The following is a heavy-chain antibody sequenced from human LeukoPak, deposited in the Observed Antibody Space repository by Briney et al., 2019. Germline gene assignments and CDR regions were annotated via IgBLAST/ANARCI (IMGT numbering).Heavy chain of an antibody. CDR3: ARTRGPYDSLDY. D-gene: IGHD5-12*01. Sequence: GGSLRLSCAASGFTFSTYTMNWVRQAPGEGLEWVSSISSSSSPIFYADSLKGRFTISRDNAKNSLYLEMNSLRAEDTAVYFCARTRGPYDSLDYWGQGTLVTVSS. CDR2: ISSSSSPI. J-gene: IGHJ4*02. CDR1: GFTFSTYT. V-gene: IGHV3-21*01.